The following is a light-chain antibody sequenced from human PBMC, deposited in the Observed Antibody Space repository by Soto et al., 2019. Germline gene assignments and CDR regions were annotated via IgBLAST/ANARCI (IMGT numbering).Light chain of an antibody. CDR1: QGISNY. CDR3: QQLNGYLART. Sequence: DIQLTQSPSFLSASIGDRVTITCRASQGISNYLAWYQQKPGKAPRLLIYDASTLQSGVPSRFSGSRSGTEFTLTISSLQPEDFATYYCQQLNGYLARTFGGGTKVDIK. V-gene: IGKV1-9*01. J-gene: IGKJ4*01. CDR2: DAS.